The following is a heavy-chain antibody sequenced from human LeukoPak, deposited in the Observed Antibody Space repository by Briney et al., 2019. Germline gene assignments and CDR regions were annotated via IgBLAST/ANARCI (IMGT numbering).Heavy chain of an antibody. Sequence: GGSLRLSCAASGFTFSSYAMSWVRQAPGKGLEWVSAISGSGGSTYYADSVKGRFTISRDNSKNTLYLQMNSLRAEDTAVYYCAKDKYAGAAAGTTFDYWGQGTLVTVSS. CDR3: AKDKYAGAAAGTTFDY. CDR1: GFTFSSYA. CDR2: ISGSGGST. V-gene: IGHV3-23*01. J-gene: IGHJ4*02. D-gene: IGHD6-13*01.